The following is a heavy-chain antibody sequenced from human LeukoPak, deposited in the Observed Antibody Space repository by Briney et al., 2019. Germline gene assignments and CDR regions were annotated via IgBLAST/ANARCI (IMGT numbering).Heavy chain of an antibody. Sequence: GGSLRLSCAASEFTFPMYWMTWVRQAPGKGLEWVGFIRSKAYGGTTEYAASVKGRFTISRDDSKSIAYLQMNSLKTEDTAVYYCTRGKGDQGWYWGQGTLVTVSS. D-gene: IGHD2-15*01. V-gene: IGHV3-49*04. CDR1: EFTFPMYW. CDR3: TRGKGDQGWY. CDR2: IRSKAYGGTT. J-gene: IGHJ4*02.